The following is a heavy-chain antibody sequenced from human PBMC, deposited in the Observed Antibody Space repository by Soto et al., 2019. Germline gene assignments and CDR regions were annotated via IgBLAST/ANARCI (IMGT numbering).Heavy chain of an antibody. J-gene: IGHJ3*02. CDR2: IYHSGST. Sequence: SETLSLTCAVSGGSISSSNWWSWVRQPPGKGLEWIGEIYHSGSTNYNPSPKSRVTISVDKSKNQFSLKLSSVTAADTAVYYCARRVATIEIDAFDIWGQGTMVT. CDR1: GGSISSSNW. CDR3: ARRVATIEIDAFDI. D-gene: IGHD5-12*01. V-gene: IGHV4-4*02.